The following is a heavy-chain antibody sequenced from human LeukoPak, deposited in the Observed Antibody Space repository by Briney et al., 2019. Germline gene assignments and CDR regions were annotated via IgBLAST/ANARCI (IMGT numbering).Heavy chain of an antibody. J-gene: IGHJ4*02. D-gene: IGHD1-26*01. CDR2: ISYDGSNK. Sequence: GRSLRLSCAASGFTFSSYGMHWVRQAPGKGLEWVAVISYDGSNKYYADSVKDRFTISRDNSKNTLYLQMNSLRAEDTAVYYCARAMGASGFYSFDYWGQGTLVTVSS. CDR1: GFTFSSYG. V-gene: IGHV3-30*03. CDR3: ARAMGASGFYSFDY.